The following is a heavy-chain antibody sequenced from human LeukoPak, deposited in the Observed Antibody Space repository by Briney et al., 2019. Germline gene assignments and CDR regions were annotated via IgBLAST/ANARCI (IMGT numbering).Heavy chain of an antibody. CDR3: ARDKYSYGPLDYGDY. V-gene: IGHV3-21*01. CDR1: GFTFSSYS. Sequence: GGSLRLSCAASGFTFSSYSMNWVRQAPGKGLEWVSSISSSSSYIYYADSVKGRFTISRDNARNSLYLQMNSLRAEDTAVYYCARDKYSYGPLDYGDYWGQGTLVTVSS. CDR2: ISSSSSYI. J-gene: IGHJ4*02. D-gene: IGHD5-18*01.